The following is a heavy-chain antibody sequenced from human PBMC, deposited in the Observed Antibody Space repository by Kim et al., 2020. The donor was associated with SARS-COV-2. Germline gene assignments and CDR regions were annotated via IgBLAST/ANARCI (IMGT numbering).Heavy chain of an antibody. CDR3: AKDKAAGTVSYFYGMDV. V-gene: IGHV3-23*01. J-gene: IGHJ6*02. D-gene: IGHD6-13*01. Sequence: VKGRFNISRDNSKNTVYLQMDSLRADDTAVYFCAKDKAAGTVSYFYGMDVWGHGTTVTVSS.